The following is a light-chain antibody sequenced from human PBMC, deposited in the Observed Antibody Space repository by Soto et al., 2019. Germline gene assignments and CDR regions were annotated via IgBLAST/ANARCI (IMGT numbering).Light chain of an antibody. Sequence: QSVLTQPPSVSAAPGQKVTISCSGNSSNIEDNYVSWYQHLPGTAPQLLIYDNNQRPSEIPDRFSGSKSGTSATLDITGLQTGDEAFYYCGTWDNSLSAVVFGGGTQLTVL. CDR1: SSNIEDNY. V-gene: IGLV1-51*01. J-gene: IGLJ7*01. CDR3: GTWDNSLSAVV. CDR2: DNN.